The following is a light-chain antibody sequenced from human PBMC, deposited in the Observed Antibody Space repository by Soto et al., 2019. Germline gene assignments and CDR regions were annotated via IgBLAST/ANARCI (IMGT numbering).Light chain of an antibody. Sequence: EIVMTQSPATLSVSPGGRAALSCRASQSVTSNLAWYQQKPGQYPRLLIYGASTRATGIPAGFSGSGSGTEFTLTISSLQSEDFAIYYCQQYNNWPPTFGQGTKV. V-gene: IGKV3-15*01. J-gene: IGKJ1*01. CDR2: GAS. CDR1: QSVTSN. CDR3: QQYNNWPPT.